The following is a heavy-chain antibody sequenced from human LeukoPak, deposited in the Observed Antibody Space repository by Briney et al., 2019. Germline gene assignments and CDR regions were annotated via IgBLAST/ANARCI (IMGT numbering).Heavy chain of an antibody. D-gene: IGHD2-21*02. Sequence: SETLSLTCTVSGGSISSYYWSWIRQPPGKGLEWIGSIYYSGSTYYNPSLKSRVTISVDTSKNQFSLKLSSVTAADTAVYYCARAGLVTYFDYWGQGTLVTVSS. CDR1: GGSISSYY. CDR3: ARAGLVTYFDY. V-gene: IGHV4-59*08. CDR2: IYYSGST. J-gene: IGHJ4*02.